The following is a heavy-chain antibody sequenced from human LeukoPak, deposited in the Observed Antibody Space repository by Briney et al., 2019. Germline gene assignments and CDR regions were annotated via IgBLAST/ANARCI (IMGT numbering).Heavy chain of an antibody. V-gene: IGHV4-30-2*01. J-gene: IGHJ4*02. Sequence: SETLSLTCAVSGGSISSGGYSWSWIRQPPGKGLEWIGYIYHSGSTYYSPSLKSRVTISVDRSKNQFSLKLSSVTAADTAVYYCARVARRGVFDYWGQGTLVTVSS. CDR3: ARVARRGVFDY. CDR2: IYHSGST. D-gene: IGHD3-10*01. CDR1: GGSISSGGYS.